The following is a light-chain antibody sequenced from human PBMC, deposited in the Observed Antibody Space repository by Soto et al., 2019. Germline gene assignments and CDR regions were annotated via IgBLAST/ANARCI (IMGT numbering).Light chain of an antibody. CDR3: SSYTSSSTLL. CDR2: EVS. Sequence: QSVLTQPASVSGSPGQSITISCTGTSSDVGGYNYVSWYQQHPGKAPKLMIYEVSNRPSGVSNRFSGSKSGNTASLTISGLHAEDEADYYCSSYTSSSTLLFGTGTKLTVL. V-gene: IGLV2-14*01. CDR1: SSDVGGYNY. J-gene: IGLJ1*01.